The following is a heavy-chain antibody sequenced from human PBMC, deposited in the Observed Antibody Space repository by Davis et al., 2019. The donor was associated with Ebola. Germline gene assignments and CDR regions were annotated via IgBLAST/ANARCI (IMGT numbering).Heavy chain of an antibody. J-gene: IGHJ3*02. Sequence: SETLSLTCTVSGGSITASGYYWGWIRQSSEKGLEWIGSLYYTGTSFYNPSLKSRVTISGDTSKNQFSLELSSVTAADTAIYYCASRLAPHAFDIWGRGTVVIVS. V-gene: IGHV4-39*01. CDR1: GGSITASGYY. D-gene: IGHD3-3*02. CDR3: ASRLAPHAFDI. CDR2: LYYTGTS.